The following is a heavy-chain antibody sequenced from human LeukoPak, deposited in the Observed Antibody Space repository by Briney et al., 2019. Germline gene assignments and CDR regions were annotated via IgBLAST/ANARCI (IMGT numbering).Heavy chain of an antibody. Sequence: PSETLSLTCTVSGYSISRGYYWGWIRQPPGKGLEWIGNIYHSGSTYYNPSLKSRVTISVDTSKNQFPLKLSSVTAADTAVYYCARGDSGYDPVEYWGQGTLVTVSS. V-gene: IGHV4-38-2*02. CDR2: IYHSGST. J-gene: IGHJ4*02. D-gene: IGHD5-12*01. CDR1: GYSISRGYY. CDR3: ARGDSGYDPVEY.